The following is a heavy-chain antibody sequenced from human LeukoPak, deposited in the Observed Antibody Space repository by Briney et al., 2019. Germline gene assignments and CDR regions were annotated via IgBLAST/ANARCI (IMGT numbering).Heavy chain of an antibody. CDR2: IYYSGST. CDR3: ARQYYYGSGSLDY. Sequence: SETLSLTCTVSGGSISSSSYYWGWIRQPPGKGLEWIGSIYYSGSTYYNPSLKGRVTISVDTSKNQFSLKLSSVTAADTAVYYCARQYYYGSGSLDYWGQGTLVTVSS. CDR1: GGSISSSSYY. V-gene: IGHV4-39*01. D-gene: IGHD3-10*01. J-gene: IGHJ4*02.